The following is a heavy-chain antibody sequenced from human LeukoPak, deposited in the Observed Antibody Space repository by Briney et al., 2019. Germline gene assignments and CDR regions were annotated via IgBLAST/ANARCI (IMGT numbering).Heavy chain of an antibody. CDR2: ISGSGDNT. J-gene: IGHJ4*02. CDR1: GFTFSNYA. D-gene: IGHD1-26*01. V-gene: IGHV3-23*01. CDR3: AKVVGATTRGYFDY. Sequence: PGRSLRLSCAASGFTFSNYAMSWVRQAPGKGPEWVSIISGSGDNTHYADSVKGRFTISRDNSKNTLYLQMNSLRAEDTAVYYCAKVVGATTRGYFDYWGQGTLVTVSS.